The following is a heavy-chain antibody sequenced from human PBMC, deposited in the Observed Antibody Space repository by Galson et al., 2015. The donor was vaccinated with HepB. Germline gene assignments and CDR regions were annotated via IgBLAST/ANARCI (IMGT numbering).Heavy chain of an antibody. CDR3: ARLVWLGRYMDV. J-gene: IGHJ6*03. CDR2: ILAGGST. V-gene: IGHV3-53*01. Sequence: SLRLSCAASGFTVSSSYVIWVRQAPGKGLGWVSLILAGGSTYYADSVNGRFTISRDNAKNTLSLQMNSLRAEDTAVYYCARLVWLGRYMDVWGKGTTVTVSS. D-gene: IGHD3-10*01. CDR1: GFTVSSSY.